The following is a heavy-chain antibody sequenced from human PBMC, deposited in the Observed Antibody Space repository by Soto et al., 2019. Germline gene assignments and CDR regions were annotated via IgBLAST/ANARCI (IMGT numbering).Heavy chain of an antibody. Sequence: SETLSLTCTVSGGSISSSSYYWGWIRQPPGKGPEWIGSIYYSGSTYYNPSLKSRVTISVDTSKNQFSLKLSSVTAADTAVYYCARHHYIGNTIFGVVPNWFDPWGQGTLVTVSA. V-gene: IGHV4-39*01. CDR2: IYYSGST. J-gene: IGHJ5*02. CDR3: ARHHYIGNTIFGVVPNWFDP. D-gene: IGHD3-3*01. CDR1: GGSISSSSYY.